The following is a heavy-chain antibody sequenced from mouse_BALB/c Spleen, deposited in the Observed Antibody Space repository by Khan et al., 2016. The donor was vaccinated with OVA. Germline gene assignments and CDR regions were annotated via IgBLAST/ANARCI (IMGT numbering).Heavy chain of an antibody. D-gene: IGHD2-10*01. CDR3: TSGAYNGLFAY. J-gene: IGHJ3*01. CDR2: IDPANGNV. Sequence: EVQLQESGAEFVKPGASVKLSCTASGFNIKDTYMHWINQRPQQGLVWIGRIDPANGNVKYDPKFQDKATIAADASSNTAYLHRSSLTSEDTAVYYCTSGAYNGLFAYWGQGTLVTVSA. CDR1: GFNIKDTY. V-gene: IGHV14-3*02.